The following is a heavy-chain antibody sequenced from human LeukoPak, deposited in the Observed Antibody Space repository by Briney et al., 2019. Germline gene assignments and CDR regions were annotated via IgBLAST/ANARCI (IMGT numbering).Heavy chain of an antibody. D-gene: IGHD6-6*01. J-gene: IGHJ4*02. CDR2: ISGSGGST. CDR3: AKELHRPIFEYSSSSDY. CDR1: GFTFSSYA. Sequence: PGGSLRLSCAASGFTFSSYAMSWVRQAPGKGLEWVSAISGSGGSTYYADSVKGRFTISRDNSKNTLYLQMNSLRAEDTAVYYCAKELHRPIFEYSSSSDYWGQGTLVTVSS. V-gene: IGHV3-23*01.